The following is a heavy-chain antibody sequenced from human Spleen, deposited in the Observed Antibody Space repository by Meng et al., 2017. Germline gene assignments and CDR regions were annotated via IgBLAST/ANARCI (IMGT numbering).Heavy chain of an antibody. CDR3: ARESLPTYGY. CDR2: INSAGTTT. Sequence: GESLKISCAASGFSFSTYWMHWVRLVPGKGLVWVSHINSAGTTTTYADSVKGRFTISRDNSKNTLYLQMNSLRPEDTAVYYCARESLPTYGYWGQGTLVTVSS. J-gene: IGHJ4*02. CDR1: GFSFSTYW. V-gene: IGHV3-74*01. D-gene: IGHD2-21*01.